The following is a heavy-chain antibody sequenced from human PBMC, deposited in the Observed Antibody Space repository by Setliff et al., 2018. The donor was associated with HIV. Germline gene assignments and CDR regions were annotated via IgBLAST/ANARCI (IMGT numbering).Heavy chain of an antibody. CDR2: ISAYNGNT. CDR3: ARTPEGAAVFDY. D-gene: IGHD6-25*01. V-gene: IGHV1-3*01. Sequence: GASVKVSCKASGYTFTSYAMHWVRQAPGQGLEWMGWISAYNGNTNYAQKLQGRVTITRDISASTAYMELSSLGSEDTAVFYCARTPEGAAVFDYWGQGTLVTVSS. CDR1: GYTFTSYA. J-gene: IGHJ4*02.